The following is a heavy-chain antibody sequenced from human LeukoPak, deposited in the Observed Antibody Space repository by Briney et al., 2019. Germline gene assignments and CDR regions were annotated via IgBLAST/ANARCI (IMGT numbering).Heavy chain of an antibody. D-gene: IGHD2-2*01. J-gene: IGHJ4*02. CDR3: ARDMGDIVVVPAASGY. CDR2: ISAYNGNT. V-gene: IGHV1-18*04. Sequence: GASVKVSYKASGYTFTSYGIIWVRQAPGQGLEGMGWISAYNGNTNYAQKLQGRVTMTTDTSTSTAYMELRSLRSDDTAVYYCARDMGDIVVVPAASGYWGQGTLVTVSS. CDR1: GYTFTSYG.